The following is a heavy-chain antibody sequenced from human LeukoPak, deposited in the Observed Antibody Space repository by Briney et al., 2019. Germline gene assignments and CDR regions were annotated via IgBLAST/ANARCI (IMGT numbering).Heavy chain of an antibody. CDR1: GFTFSSYA. Sequence: PGGSLRLSCAASGFTFSSYAMNWVRQAPGKGLEWVSSISTSRSYTFYADSAKGRFTISRDNAKNTLYLQMNSLRAEDTAVYYCAREMSTIQDLGYWGQGTLVTVSS. J-gene: IGHJ4*02. D-gene: IGHD5-24*01. CDR2: ISTSRSYT. CDR3: AREMSTIQDLGY. V-gene: IGHV3-21*06.